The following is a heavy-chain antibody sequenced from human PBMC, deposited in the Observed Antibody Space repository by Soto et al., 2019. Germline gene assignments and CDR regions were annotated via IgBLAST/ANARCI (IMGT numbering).Heavy chain of an antibody. V-gene: IGHV3-30*18. J-gene: IGHJ1*01. CDR3: AKGGYYDSSGYYAEYFQH. CDR2: ISYDGSNK. D-gene: IGHD3-22*01. Sequence: QVQLVESGGGVVQPGRSLRLSCAASGFTFSSYGMHWVRQAPGKGLEWVAVISYDGSNKYYADSVKGRFTTSRDNSKNTLYLQMNSLRAEDTAVYYCAKGGYYDSSGYYAEYFQHWGQGTLVTVSS. CDR1: GFTFSSYG.